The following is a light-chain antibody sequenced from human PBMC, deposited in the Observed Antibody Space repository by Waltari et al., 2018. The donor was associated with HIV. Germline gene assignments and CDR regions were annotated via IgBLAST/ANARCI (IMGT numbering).Light chain of an antibody. CDR2: RNN. J-gene: IGLJ3*02. Sequence: QSELPQPPSVSGTPGPSVTISCSGSSSNLGSHSVYWYHQLPGTAPKHLNSRNNQRPSGVPDRFPGSKSGTSASLAIIGLRAEDEADYFCAASDDSLSGWLFGGGTKLTVL. CDR3: AASDDSLSGWL. CDR1: SSNLGSHS. V-gene: IGLV1-47*01.